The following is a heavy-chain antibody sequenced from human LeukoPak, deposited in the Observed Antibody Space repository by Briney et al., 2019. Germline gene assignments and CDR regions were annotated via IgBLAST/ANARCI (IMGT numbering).Heavy chain of an antibody. V-gene: IGHV3-23*01. Sequence: GGSLRLSCAASGFTFSSYAMSWVRQAPGKGLEWVSAISGSGGSTYYADSVKGRFTISRDNSKNTLYLQMNSLRAEDTAVYYCAKSSTCGYSYGYGEVCYYYYYMDVWGKGTTVTVSS. J-gene: IGHJ6*03. CDR2: ISGSGGST. D-gene: IGHD5-18*01. CDR3: AKSSTCGYSYGYGEVCYYYYYMDV. CDR1: GFTFSSYA.